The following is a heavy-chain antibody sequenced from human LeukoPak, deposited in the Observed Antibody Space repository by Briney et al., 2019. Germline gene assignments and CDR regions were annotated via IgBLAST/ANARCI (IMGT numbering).Heavy chain of an antibody. Sequence: SETLSLTCAVYGGSFSGYYWSWIRQPPGKGLEWIGEINHSGSTNYNPSLKSRATISVDTSKNQFSLKLSSVTAADTAVYYCARRKYSSGWRNSGFDYWGQGTLVTVSS. CDR1: GGSFSGYY. CDR2: INHSGST. D-gene: IGHD6-19*01. V-gene: IGHV4-34*01. CDR3: ARRKYSSGWRNSGFDY. J-gene: IGHJ4*02.